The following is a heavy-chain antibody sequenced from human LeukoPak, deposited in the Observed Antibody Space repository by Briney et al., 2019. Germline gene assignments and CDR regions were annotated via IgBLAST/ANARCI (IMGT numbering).Heavy chain of an antibody. CDR1: GFTFSSHS. J-gene: IGHJ4*02. Sequence: PGGSLRLSCAASGFTFSSHSMNWVRQAPGKGLEWVSYISSSSSARYYADSVKGRFTISRDDAMNSLYLQMDSLRVEDTAIYYCARSVPYGTTWYGRSDCWGQGTQVTVSS. CDR2: ISSSSSAR. CDR3: ARSVPYGTTWYGRSDC. D-gene: IGHD6-13*01. V-gene: IGHV3-48*01.